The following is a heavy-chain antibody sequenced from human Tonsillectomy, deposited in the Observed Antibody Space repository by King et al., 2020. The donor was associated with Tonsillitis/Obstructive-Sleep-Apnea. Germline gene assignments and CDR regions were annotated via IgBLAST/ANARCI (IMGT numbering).Heavy chain of an antibody. Sequence: QLVQSGAEVKKPGASVKVSCKVSGYTLTELSMHWVRQAPGKGLEWMGNFYPEDGETIYAQEFQGRVTMTGDTSTDTAYMELNSLRSEDTAVYYCATEQGRKAEAGFYYGMDVWGQGATVTVSS. CDR3: ATEQGRKAEAGFYYGMDV. CDR1: GYTLTELS. V-gene: IGHV1-24*01. J-gene: IGHJ6*02. D-gene: IGHD6-13*01. CDR2: FYPEDGET.